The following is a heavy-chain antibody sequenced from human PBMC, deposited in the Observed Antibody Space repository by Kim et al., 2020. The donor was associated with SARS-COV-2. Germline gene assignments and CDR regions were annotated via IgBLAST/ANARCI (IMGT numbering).Heavy chain of an antibody. Sequence: ASMKVSCKVSGYTLTELSMHWVRQAPGKGLEWMGGFDPEDGETIYAQKFQGRVTMTEDTSTDTAYMELSSLRSEDTAVYYCATDLGGGTYYYDSSGYYPLGYWGQGTLVTVSS. CDR2: FDPEDGET. CDR1: GYTLTELS. V-gene: IGHV1-24*01. CDR3: ATDLGGGTYYYDSSGYYPLGY. J-gene: IGHJ4*02. D-gene: IGHD3-22*01.